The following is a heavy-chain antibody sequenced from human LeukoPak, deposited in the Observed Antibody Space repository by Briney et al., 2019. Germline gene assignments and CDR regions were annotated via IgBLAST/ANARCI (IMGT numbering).Heavy chain of an antibody. D-gene: IGHD2-21*02. CDR1: GGSISSSGYY. CDR3: ATLRGASTAVFDS. V-gene: IGHV4-39*07. CDR2: IYYSGST. J-gene: IGHJ4*02. Sequence: SETLSLTCTVSGGSISSSGYYWGWIRQPPGKGLEWIGSIYYSGSTYYNPSIKSRVTISVDTSKNQFSLRLSSVTAADTAVYYCATLRGASTAVFDSWGQGALVTVSS.